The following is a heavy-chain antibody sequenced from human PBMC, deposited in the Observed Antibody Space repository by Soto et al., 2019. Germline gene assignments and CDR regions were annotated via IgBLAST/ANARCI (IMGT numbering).Heavy chain of an antibody. Sequence: XSVKVSYKASCYAFSSYGIRWVRQAPGQGLEWMGWISAYNGNTNYAQKLQGRVTMTTDTSTSTAYMELRSLRSDDTAVYYCARDRGYYYGSGSYYNDYYYYGMDVWGQGTTVTVSS. CDR1: CYAFSSYG. D-gene: IGHD3-10*01. CDR3: ARDRGYYYGSGSYYNDYYYYGMDV. J-gene: IGHJ6*02. V-gene: IGHV1-18*01. CDR2: ISAYNGNT.